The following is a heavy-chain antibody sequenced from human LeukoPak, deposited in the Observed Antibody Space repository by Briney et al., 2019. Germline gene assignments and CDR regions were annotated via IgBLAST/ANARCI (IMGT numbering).Heavy chain of an antibody. J-gene: IGHJ4*02. D-gene: IGHD1-26*01. Sequence: SETLSLTCAVSGGSFSGYYWTWIRQPPGKGLEWIGEINHSGSANYNPSLKSRVTISLDTSKNQFSLKLSSVTAADTAVYYCARQTRRYRAGATGDFDYWGQGTLVTVSS. CDR3: ARQTRRYRAGATGDFDY. V-gene: IGHV4-34*01. CDR1: GGSFSGYY. CDR2: INHSGSA.